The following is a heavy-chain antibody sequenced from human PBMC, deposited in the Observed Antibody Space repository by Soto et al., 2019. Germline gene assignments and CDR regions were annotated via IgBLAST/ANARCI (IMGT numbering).Heavy chain of an antibody. V-gene: IGHV1-69*13. CDR1: GGTFSSYA. CDR3: AIRGVATAMVPPHYYYGMDV. D-gene: IGHD5-18*01. J-gene: IGHJ6*02. CDR2: IIPIFGTA. Sequence: SVKVSCKASGGTFSSYAISWVRQAPGQGLEWMGGIIPIFGTANYAQKFQGRVTITADESTSTAYMELSSLRSEDTAVYYCAIRGVATAMVPPHYYYGMDVWGQGTTVTVSS.